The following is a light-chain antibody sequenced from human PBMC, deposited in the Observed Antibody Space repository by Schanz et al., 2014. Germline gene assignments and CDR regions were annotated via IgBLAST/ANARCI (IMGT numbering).Light chain of an antibody. CDR1: QDISIF. V-gene: IGKV1-33*01. J-gene: IGKJ2*01. CDR3: QQYRDLPYT. Sequence: DIQMTQSPSSLSASVGDRVTITCQASQDISIFVNWYQWKPGIAPRLLIYDASTLETGVPSRFSGSGSATHFTFTINNLQPDDFATYFCQQYRDLPYTFGQGTELDIK. CDR2: DAS.